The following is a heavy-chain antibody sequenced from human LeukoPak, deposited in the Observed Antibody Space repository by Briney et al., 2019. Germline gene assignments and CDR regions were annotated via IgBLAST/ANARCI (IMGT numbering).Heavy chain of an antibody. D-gene: IGHD2-15*01. CDR2: ISGSGGST. J-gene: IGHJ5*02. CDR1: GFTFSSYA. V-gene: IGHV3-23*01. CDR3: AKDASPVNIVVVVAWVSWFDP. Sequence: GGSLRLSCAASGFTFSSYAMSWVRQAPGKGLEWVSAISGSGGSTYYADSVNGRFTISRDNSKNTLYLQVNSLRAEDTAVYYCAKDASPVNIVVVVAWVSWFDPWGQGTLVTVSS.